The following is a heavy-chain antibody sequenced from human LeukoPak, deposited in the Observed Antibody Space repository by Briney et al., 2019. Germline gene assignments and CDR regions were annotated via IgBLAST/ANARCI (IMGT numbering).Heavy chain of an antibody. Sequence: PGGSLRLSCAASGFTFSNAWMNWVRQAPGKGLEWVGRIQRKTDGGTTDYAAPAKGRFTISRDDSKNTLFLQMKSLKTEDTAVYYCTRRHYYDSDFDYWGQGTLVSVSS. J-gene: IGHJ4*02. CDR3: TRRHYYDSDFDY. CDR1: GFTFSNAW. D-gene: IGHD3-22*01. CDR2: IQRKTDGGTT. V-gene: IGHV3-15*01.